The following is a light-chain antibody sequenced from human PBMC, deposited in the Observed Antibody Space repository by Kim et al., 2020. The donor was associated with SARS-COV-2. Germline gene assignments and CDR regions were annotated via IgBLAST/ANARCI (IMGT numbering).Light chain of an antibody. J-gene: IGKJ2*01. CDR1: QSVSSSY. V-gene: IGKV3-20*01. CDR3: QQYGSSPPT. Sequence: LSPGERATLSCRASQSVSSSYLAWYQQKPGQAPRLLIYGASSRATGIPDRFSGSGSETDFTLTITRLEAEDFAVYYCQQYGSSPPTFGQGTKLEI. CDR2: GAS.